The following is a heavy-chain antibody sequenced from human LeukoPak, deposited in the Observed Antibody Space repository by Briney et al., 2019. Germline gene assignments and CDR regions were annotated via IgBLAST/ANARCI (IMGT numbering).Heavy chain of an antibody. CDR2: IYSGGST. Sequence: GGSLRLSCAASGFTVSSNYMSWVRQAPGKRLEWVSVIYSGGSTYYADSVKGRFTISRDNSKNTLYLQMNSLRAEDTAVYYCAKGEVGPLYYYYYMDVWGKGTTVTVSS. CDR1: GFTVSSNY. V-gene: IGHV3-53*01. D-gene: IGHD1-26*01. J-gene: IGHJ6*03. CDR3: AKGEVGPLYYYYYMDV.